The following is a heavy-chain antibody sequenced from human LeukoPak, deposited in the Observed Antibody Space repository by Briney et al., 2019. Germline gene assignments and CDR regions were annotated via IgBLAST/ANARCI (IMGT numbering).Heavy chain of an antibody. D-gene: IGHD3-22*01. Sequence: SETLSLTCTVSGDSISSSNCYWGWIRQPPGKGLEWIGSIYFSGGTYYNASLKSRVTISVDTSKNQFSLKLSSVTAADTAVYYCARVTDSRGYYYSDDAFDIWGQGTMVTVSS. CDR1: GDSISSSNCY. CDR2: IYFSGGT. V-gene: IGHV4-39*07. CDR3: ARVTDSRGYYYSDDAFDI. J-gene: IGHJ3*02.